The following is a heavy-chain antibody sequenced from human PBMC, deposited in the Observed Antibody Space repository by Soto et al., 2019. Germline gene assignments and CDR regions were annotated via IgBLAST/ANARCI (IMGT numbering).Heavy chain of an antibody. D-gene: IGHD5-12*01. CDR2: VSGSGAST. V-gene: IGHV3-23*01. J-gene: IGHJ4*02. CDR1: GFTLSRTA. CDR3: VKRGDNYDY. Sequence: GGSLRLSCVASGFTLSRTAMSWDRQAPGKGLEWVSTVSGSGASTNYADSVKGRFTISRDNSKNTVYLQMNSLRPEDTAIYYCVKRGDNYDYWGQGILVTVSS.